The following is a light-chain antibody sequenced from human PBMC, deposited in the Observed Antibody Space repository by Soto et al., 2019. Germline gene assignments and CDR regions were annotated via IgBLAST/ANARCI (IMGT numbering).Light chain of an antibody. CDR3: HQYGLSPPYT. V-gene: IGKV3-20*01. Sequence: EIVLTQSPGTLSLSPGARATLSCRASQSVDRNYLAWYQHKPGQAPRLLIYGASTRATGIPDRFSGSGSGTDFTLTISRLEPEDFAVYYCHQYGLSPPYTFGPG. CDR2: GAS. J-gene: IGKJ3*01. CDR1: QSVDRNY.